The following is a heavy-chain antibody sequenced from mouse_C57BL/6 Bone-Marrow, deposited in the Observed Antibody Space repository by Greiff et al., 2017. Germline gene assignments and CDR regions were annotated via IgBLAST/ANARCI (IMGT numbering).Heavy chain of an antibody. CDR1: GFTFSDYG. CDR2: ISSGSSTI. D-gene: IGHD2-4*01. Sequence: DVHLVESGGGLVKPGGSLKLSCAASGFTFSDYGMHWVRQAPEKGLEWVAYISSGSSTIYYADTVKGRFTISRDNAKNTLFLQMTSLRSEDTAMYYCARNGDYDYDGPWGQGTTLTVSS. CDR3: ARNGDYDYDGP. J-gene: IGHJ2*01. V-gene: IGHV5-17*01.